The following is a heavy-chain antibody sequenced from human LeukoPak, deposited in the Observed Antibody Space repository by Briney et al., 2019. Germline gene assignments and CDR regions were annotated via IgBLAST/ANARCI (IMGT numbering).Heavy chain of an antibody. CDR2: ISSSSSYI. V-gene: IGHV3-21*01. Sequence: GGSLRLSCAASGFTFSSYSMNWVRQAPGKGLEWVSSISSSSSYIYYADSVKGRFTISRDNAKNSLYLQMNSLRAEDTAVYYCAREDRSQGAFDIWGQGTMVTVSS. CDR3: AREDRSQGAFDI. J-gene: IGHJ3*02. CDR1: GFTFSSYS.